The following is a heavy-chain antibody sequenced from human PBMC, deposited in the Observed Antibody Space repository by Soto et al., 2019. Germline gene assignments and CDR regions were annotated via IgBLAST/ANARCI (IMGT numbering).Heavy chain of an antibody. Sequence: GASVKVSCKASGYTFVYYYIHWVRQAPGQGLEWMGIINPSDGTTHYAQNFQGRVTMTRDTSTSTVYMELSSLTSEDTAVYYCARGATLSGVVTVQFAYWGQGTLVTVSS. CDR2: INPSDGTT. D-gene: IGHD2-21*02. CDR1: GYTFVYYY. V-gene: IGHV1-46*01. CDR3: ARGATLSGVVTVQFAY. J-gene: IGHJ4*02.